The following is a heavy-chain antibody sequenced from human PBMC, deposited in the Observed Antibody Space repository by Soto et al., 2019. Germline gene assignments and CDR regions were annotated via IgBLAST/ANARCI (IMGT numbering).Heavy chain of an antibody. CDR3: ARQGPTVTTRYYSGMDV. D-gene: IGHD4-17*01. V-gene: IGHV5-10-1*01. Sequence: PGESLKISCKGSGYSFTSYWISWVRQMPGKGLEWMGRIDPSDSYTNYSPSFQGHVTISADKSISTAYLQWSSLKASDTAMYYCARQGPTVTTRYYSGMDVWGQGTTVTVYS. J-gene: IGHJ6*02. CDR1: GYSFTSYW. CDR2: IDPSDSYT.